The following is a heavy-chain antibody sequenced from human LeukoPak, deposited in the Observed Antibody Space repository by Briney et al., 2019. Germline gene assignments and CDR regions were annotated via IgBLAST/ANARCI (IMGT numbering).Heavy chain of an antibody. CDR2: ISNNGRTI. J-gene: IGHJ5*02. CDR3: ARGAAAGIVGWLDP. V-gene: IGHV3-11*04. D-gene: IGHD6-13*01. Sequence: PGGSLRLSCAASGFTFSDYYMSWIRQAPGKGLEWLSYISNNGRTIYYADSVKGRFTISRDNAKNSMYLQMNSLRVEDTAVYYCARGAAAGIVGWLDPWGQGTLVTVSS. CDR1: GFTFSDYY.